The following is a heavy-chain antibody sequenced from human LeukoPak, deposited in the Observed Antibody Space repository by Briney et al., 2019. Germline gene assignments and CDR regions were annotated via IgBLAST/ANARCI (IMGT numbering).Heavy chain of an antibody. CDR2: IIPIFGTA. V-gene: IGHV1-69*13. CDR3: ARDPGATDAFDI. J-gene: IGHJ3*02. CDR1: GGTFSSYA. D-gene: IGHD1-26*01. Sequence: GASVTVSCKASGGTFSSYAISWVRQAPGQGLEWMGGIIPIFGTANYAQKFQGRVTITADESTSTAYMELSSLRSEDTAVYYCARDPGATDAFDIWGQGTMVTVSS.